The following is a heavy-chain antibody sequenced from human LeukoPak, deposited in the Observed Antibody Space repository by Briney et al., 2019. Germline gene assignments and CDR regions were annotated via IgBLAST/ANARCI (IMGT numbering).Heavy chain of an antibody. V-gene: IGHV1-2*02. D-gene: IGHD3-3*01. Sequence: ASVKVSYKASGYTFTGYYMHWVRQAPGQGLEWMGWINPNSGGTNYAQKFQGSVTMTRDTSISTAYMELSRLRSDDTAVYYCARAGGTIFGVVTKRFDYWGQGTLVTVSS. J-gene: IGHJ4*02. CDR1: GYTFTGYY. CDR3: ARAGGTIFGVVTKRFDY. CDR2: INPNSGGT.